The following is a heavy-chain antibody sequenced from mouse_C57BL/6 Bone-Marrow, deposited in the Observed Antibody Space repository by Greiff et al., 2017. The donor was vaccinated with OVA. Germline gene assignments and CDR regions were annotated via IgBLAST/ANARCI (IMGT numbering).Heavy chain of an antibody. D-gene: IGHD5-2*01. CDR2: ILPGGGST. J-gene: IGHJ1*03. Sequence: VKLVESGAELMKPGASVKLSCKATGYTFTGYWIEWVKQRPGHGLEWIGEILPGGGSTNYNEKFKGKATFTADTSSNTAYMQLSSLATEDSDIYYSAKANKRYFDVWGTGTTVTVSS. V-gene: IGHV1-9*01. CDR3: AKANKRYFDV. CDR1: GYTFTGYW.